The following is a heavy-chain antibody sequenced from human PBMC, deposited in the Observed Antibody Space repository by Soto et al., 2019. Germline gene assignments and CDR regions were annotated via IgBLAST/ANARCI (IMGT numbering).Heavy chain of an antibody. CDR3: AKDRLTTYYDILTGYSS. CDR1: GFTFSSYA. D-gene: IGHD3-9*01. V-gene: IGHV3-23*01. Sequence: GGSLRLSCAASGFTFSSYAMSWVRQAPGKGLEWVSAISGSGGSTYCADSVKGRFTISRDNSKNTLYLQMNSLRAEDTAVYYCAKDRLTTYYDILTGYSSWGQGTLVTVSS. J-gene: IGHJ4*02. CDR2: ISGSGGST.